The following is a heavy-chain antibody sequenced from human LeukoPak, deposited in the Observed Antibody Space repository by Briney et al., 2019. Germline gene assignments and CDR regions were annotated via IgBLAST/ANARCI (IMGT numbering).Heavy chain of an antibody. V-gene: IGHV1-2*02. J-gene: IGHJ6*02. CDR1: GYTFTGYY. CDR3: ARDRKFFYSSLFMDV. D-gene: IGHD6-19*01. CDR2: INPNSGGT. Sequence: ASVKVSCKASGYTFTGYYMHWVRQAPGQGLEWMGWINPNSGGTNYAQKFQGRVTMTRDTSISTAYMELSRLTSDDTAVYYCARDRKFFYSSLFMDVWGQGTTVTVSS.